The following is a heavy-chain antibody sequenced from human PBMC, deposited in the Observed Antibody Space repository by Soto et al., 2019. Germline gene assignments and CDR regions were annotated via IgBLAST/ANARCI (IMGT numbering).Heavy chain of an antibody. CDR2: IHHSGSI. Sequence: PLEPLSLTCTVSGGSISSDYYHWTWNSQSPERGLEWIGYIHHSGSILYNPSLKSRVTISVDTSKNQFSLHLSSVTAADTAVYFCARGDDGGDTLDVWGQGTTVTVSS. D-gene: IGHD2-21*02. V-gene: IGHV4-30-4*08. CDR3: ARGDDGGDTLDV. CDR1: GGSISSDYYH. J-gene: IGHJ6*02.